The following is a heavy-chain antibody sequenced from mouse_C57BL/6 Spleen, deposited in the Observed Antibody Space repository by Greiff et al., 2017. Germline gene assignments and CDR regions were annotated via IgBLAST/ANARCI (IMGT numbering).Heavy chain of an antibody. D-gene: IGHD2-3*01. J-gene: IGHJ1*03. CDR2: IDPSDSYT. V-gene: IGHV1-50*01. Sequence: QVQLKESGAELVKPGASVKLSCKASGYTFTSYWMQWVKQRPGQGLGWIGEIDPSDSYTNYNQKFKGKATLTVDTSSSTAYMQLSSLTSEDSAVYYCARGGLLHWYFGGWGTVTTVTVSS. CDR3: ARGGLLHWYFGG. CDR1: GYTFTSYW.